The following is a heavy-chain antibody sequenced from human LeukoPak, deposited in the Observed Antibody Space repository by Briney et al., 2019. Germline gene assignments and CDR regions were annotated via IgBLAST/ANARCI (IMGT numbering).Heavy chain of an antibody. CDR1: GGTFNNYA. CDR3: ARDERYDSSGYPFDY. CDR2: INPNSGGT. Sequence: GASVKVSCKASGGTFNNYAINWVRQAPGQGLEWMGWINPNSGGTNYAQKFQGRVTMTRDTSISTAYMELSRLRSDDTAVYYCARDERYDSSGYPFDYWGQGTLVTVSS. J-gene: IGHJ4*02. D-gene: IGHD3-22*01. V-gene: IGHV1-2*02.